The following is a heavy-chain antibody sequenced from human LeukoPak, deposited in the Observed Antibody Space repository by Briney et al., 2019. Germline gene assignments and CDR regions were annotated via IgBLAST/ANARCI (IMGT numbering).Heavy chain of an antibody. CDR2: IYYSGST. J-gene: IGHJ3*02. V-gene: IGHV4-59*01. Sequence: PSETLSLTCTVSGGSISSYYWSWIRQPPGKGLEWIGYIYYSGSTNYNTSLKSRVTISVDTSKNQFSLKLSSVTAADTAVYYCARGNYDRGDAFDIWGQGTMVTVSS. CDR3: ARGNYDRGDAFDI. D-gene: IGHD3-22*01. CDR1: GGSISSYY.